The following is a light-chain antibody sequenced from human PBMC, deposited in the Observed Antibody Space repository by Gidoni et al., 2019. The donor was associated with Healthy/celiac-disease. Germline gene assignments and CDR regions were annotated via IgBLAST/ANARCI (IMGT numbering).Light chain of an antibody. J-gene: IGKJ1*01. CDR1: QSISSY. CDR3: KQSYRTPPT. CDR2: AAS. Sequence: DIQMTQSPSSLSASVGDRVTITCRASQSISSYLNWYQQKPGKAPKLLIYAASSLQSGVPSRFSGSGSGTDFTLNISSLQPEDFATYYCKQSYRTPPTFGQGTKVEIK. V-gene: IGKV1-39*01.